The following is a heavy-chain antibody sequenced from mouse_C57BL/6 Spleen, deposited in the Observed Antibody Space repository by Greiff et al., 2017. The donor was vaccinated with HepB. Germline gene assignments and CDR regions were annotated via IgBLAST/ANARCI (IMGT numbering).Heavy chain of an antibody. D-gene: IGHD2-1*01. CDR3: ARDGNSFAY. CDR1: GYTFTSYG. J-gene: IGHJ3*01. V-gene: IGHV1-81*01. CDR2: IYPRSGNT. Sequence: VKLMESGAELARPGASVKLSCKASGYTFTSYGISWVKQRTGQGLEWIGEIYPRSGNTYYNEKFKGKATLTADKSSSTAYMELRSLTSEDSAVYFCARDGNSFAYWGQGTLVTVSA.